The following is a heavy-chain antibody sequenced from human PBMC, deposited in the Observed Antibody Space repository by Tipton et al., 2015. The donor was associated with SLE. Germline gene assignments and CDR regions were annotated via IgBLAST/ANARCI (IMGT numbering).Heavy chain of an antibody. Sequence: TLSLTCTVSGASVSSHYWSWIRQSPGKGLEWIGYVSYTGNTNFNPSLKSRVTMSVATSKNQFSLRLTSVTAADTAMYYCARDSAVNFWYFDLWGRGTLVTVSS. V-gene: IGHV4-59*02. CDR3: ARDSAVNFWYFDL. CDR1: GASVSSHY. J-gene: IGHJ2*01. CDR2: VSYTGNT.